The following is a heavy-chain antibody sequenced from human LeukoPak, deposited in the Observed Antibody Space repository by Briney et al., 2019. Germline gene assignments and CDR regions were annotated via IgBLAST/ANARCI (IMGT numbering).Heavy chain of an antibody. CDR2: INSDGSST. CDR3: AREEWFGGNNWFDP. D-gene: IGHD3-10*01. Sequence: GGSLRLSCAASGFTFSSYWMHWVRQAPGEGLVWVSRINSDGSSTSYADSVKGRFTISRDNAKNTLYLQMNSLRAEDTAVYYCAREEWFGGNNWFDPWGQGTLVTVSS. V-gene: IGHV3-74*01. CDR1: GFTFSSYW. J-gene: IGHJ5*02.